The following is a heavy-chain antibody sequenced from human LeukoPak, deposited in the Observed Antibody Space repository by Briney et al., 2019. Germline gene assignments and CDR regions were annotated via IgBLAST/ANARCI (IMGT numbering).Heavy chain of an antibody. D-gene: IGHD3-22*01. V-gene: IGHV3-33*01. CDR1: GFTFSSYG. J-gene: IGHJ4*02. CDR3: ARSKGSSGLVRYYFDY. CDR2: IWYDGSNK. Sequence: GGSLRLSCAASGFTFSSYGMHWVRQAPGKGLEWVAVIWYDGSNKYYADSVKGRFTISRDNSKNTLYLQMNSLRAEDTAVYYCARSKGSSGLVRYYFDYWGQGTLVTVSS.